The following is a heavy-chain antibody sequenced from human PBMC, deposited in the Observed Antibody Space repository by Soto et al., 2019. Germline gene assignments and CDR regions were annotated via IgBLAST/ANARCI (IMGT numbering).Heavy chain of an antibody. V-gene: IGHV3-53*01. Sequence: EVQLVESGGGLIQPGGSLRLSCAASGFNVSVNYMNWVRQAPGKGLEWVSVINGGGSTNYADSVRGRFTISRDTSKNTLSLQMNSLRAEDTAVYYCERENYYYGMDVWGQGTTVIVSS. J-gene: IGHJ6*02. CDR3: ERENYYYGMDV. CDR2: INGGGST. CDR1: GFNVSVNY.